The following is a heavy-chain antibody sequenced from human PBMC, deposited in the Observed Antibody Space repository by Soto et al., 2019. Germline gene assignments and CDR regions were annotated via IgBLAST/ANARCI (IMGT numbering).Heavy chain of an antibody. CDR2: INPNSGGT. CDR1: GYTFTGYY. V-gene: IGHV1-2*04. Sequence: ASVKVSCKASGYTFTGYYMHWVRQAPGQGLEWMGWINPNSGGTNYAQKFQDWVTMTRDTSISTAYMELSRLRSDDTAVYYCARDRSYQLLYTPYYYYYYGMDVWGQGTTVTVSS. CDR3: ARDRSYQLLYTPYYYYYYGMDV. D-gene: IGHD2-2*02. J-gene: IGHJ6*02.